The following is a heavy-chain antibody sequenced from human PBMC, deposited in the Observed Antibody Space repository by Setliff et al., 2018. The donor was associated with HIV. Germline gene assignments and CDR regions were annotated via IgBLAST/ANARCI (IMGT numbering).Heavy chain of an antibody. CDR1: GGSISSSNW. J-gene: IGHJ4*02. V-gene: IGHV4-4*02. CDR3: ARTSYNFWGGPDS. D-gene: IGHD3-3*01. Sequence: SETLSLTCAVSGGSISSSNWWSWVRQPPGKGLEWIGEIYHSGSTNYNPSLKSRVTISVDKSKNQFSLKLSSVTAADTAVYYCARTSYNFWGGPDSWGQGTLVTVSS. CDR2: IYHSGST.